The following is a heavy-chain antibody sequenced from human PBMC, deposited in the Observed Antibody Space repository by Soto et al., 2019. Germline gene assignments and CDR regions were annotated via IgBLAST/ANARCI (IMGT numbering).Heavy chain of an antibody. CDR1: GYTFSDYY. D-gene: IGHD1-1*01. J-gene: IGHJ4*02. Sequence: ASVKVSCKASGYTFSDYYIHWVLHAPGQGLEWMGWINPNSGGTKYAPKFQGGVTMTRDTSITTAYMELSRLRSGDTAVYYCAREPATAKPEGVDFWGQGTLVTVSS. CDR3: AREPATAKPEGVDF. V-gene: IGHV1-2*02. CDR2: INPNSGGT.